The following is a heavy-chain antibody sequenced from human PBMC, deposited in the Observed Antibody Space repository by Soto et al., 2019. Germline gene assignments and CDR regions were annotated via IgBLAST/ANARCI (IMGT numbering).Heavy chain of an antibody. D-gene: IGHD3-22*01. Sequence: PSETLSLTCTVSGGSISSGDYYWSWIRQPPGKGLEWIGYTYYSGSTYHNPSLKSRVTISVDTSKNQFSLKLSSVTAADTAVYYCARDLYDSSGYTTGAFDIWGQGTMVTVSS. V-gene: IGHV4-30-4*01. CDR1: GGSISSGDYY. CDR3: ARDLYDSSGYTTGAFDI. J-gene: IGHJ3*02. CDR2: TYYSGST.